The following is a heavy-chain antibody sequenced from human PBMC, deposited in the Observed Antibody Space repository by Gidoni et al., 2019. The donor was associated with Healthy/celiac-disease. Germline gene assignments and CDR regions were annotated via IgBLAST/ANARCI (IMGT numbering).Heavy chain of an antibody. V-gene: IGHV1-69*02. CDR2: IIPILGIA. CDR3: AHSGYDTAAFDI. CDR1: GGTFSSYT. Sequence: QVQLVQSGAEVKKPGSSVKVSCKASGGTFSSYTISWVRQAPGQGLEWMGRIIPILGIANYAQKFQGRVTITADKSTSTAYMELSSLRSEDTAVYYCAHSGYDTAAFDIWGQGTMVTVSS. D-gene: IGHD5-12*01. J-gene: IGHJ3*02.